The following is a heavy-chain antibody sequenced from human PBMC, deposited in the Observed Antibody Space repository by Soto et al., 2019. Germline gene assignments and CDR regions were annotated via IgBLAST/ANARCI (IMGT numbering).Heavy chain of an antibody. CDR3: ARDQVGPLYCTNGVCYTGYYYYGMDV. CDR1: GFTFSSYA. V-gene: IGHV3-30-3*01. J-gene: IGHJ6*02. Sequence: PGGSLRLSCAASGFTFSSYAMHWVRQAPGKGLGWVAVISYDGSNKYYADSVKGRFTISRDNSKNTLYLQMNSLRAEDTAVYYCARDQVGPLYCTNGVCYTGYYYYGMDVWGQGTTVTVSS. D-gene: IGHD2-8*01. CDR2: ISYDGSNK.